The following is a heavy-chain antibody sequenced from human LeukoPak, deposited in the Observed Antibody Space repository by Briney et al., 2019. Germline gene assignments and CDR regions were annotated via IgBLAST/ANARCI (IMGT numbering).Heavy chain of an antibody. V-gene: IGHV3-9*01. J-gene: IGHJ4*02. D-gene: IGHD6-19*01. CDR1: GFTFDDYA. CDR2: ISWNSGSI. CDR3: AKSQAVAGGHYFDY. Sequence: GRSLRLSCAASGFTFDDYAMHCVRQAPGKGLEWVSGISWNSGSIGYADSVKGRFTISRDNAKNSLYLQMNSLRAEDTALYYCAKSQAVAGGHYFDYWGQGTLVTVSS.